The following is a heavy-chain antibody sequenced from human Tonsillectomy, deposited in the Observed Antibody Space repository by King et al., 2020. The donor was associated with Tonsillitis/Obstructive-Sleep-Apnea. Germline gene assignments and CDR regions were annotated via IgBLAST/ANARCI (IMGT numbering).Heavy chain of an antibody. Sequence: VQLVESGGGLVQSGGSLRLSCVASGFTFSSYGMNWVRQAPGKGLEWVSGISGSGGDTYYADSVKGRFTISRDNSKNTLWLQMNSLRAEDTAVYYCAKXLRXSRPXPXXXXXGTLVTVSS. CDR2: ISGSGGDT. J-gene: IGHJ4*02. CDR1: GFTFSSYG. D-gene: IGHD6-6*01. V-gene: IGHV3-23*04. CDR3: AKXLRXSRPXPXX.